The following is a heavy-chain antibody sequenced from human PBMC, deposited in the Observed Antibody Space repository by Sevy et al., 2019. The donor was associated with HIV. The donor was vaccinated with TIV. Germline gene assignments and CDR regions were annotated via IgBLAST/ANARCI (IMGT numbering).Heavy chain of an antibody. J-gene: IGHJ6*02. Sequence: GGSLRLSCAASGFTFSNYVMHWVRQAPGKGLEWVAFIRYDGSNKNNADSVKGRFTISRDNSKNTLYLQMNSLRPEDTAVYYCAKEPVMVVDYYSMDVWGQGTTVTVSS. CDR2: IRYDGSNK. CDR3: AKEPVMVVDYYSMDV. V-gene: IGHV3-30*02. CDR1: GFTFSNYV. D-gene: IGHD2-8*02.